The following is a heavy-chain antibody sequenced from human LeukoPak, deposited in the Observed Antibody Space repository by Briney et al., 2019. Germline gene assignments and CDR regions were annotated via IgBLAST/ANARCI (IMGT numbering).Heavy chain of an antibody. CDR1: GYTFTSYY. V-gene: IGHV1-46*01. D-gene: IGHD6-19*01. CDR3: AREVIAVAGTIRSDFDY. Sequence: ASVKVSCKASGYTFTSYYMHWVRQAPGQGLEWMGIINSSGGSTSYAQKFQGRVTMTRDTSTSTVYMELSSLRSEDTAVYYCAREVIAVAGTIRSDFDYWGQGTLVTVSS. J-gene: IGHJ4*02. CDR2: INSSGGST.